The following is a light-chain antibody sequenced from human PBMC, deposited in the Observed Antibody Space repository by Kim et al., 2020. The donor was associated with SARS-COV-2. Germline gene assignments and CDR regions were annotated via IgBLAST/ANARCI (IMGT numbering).Light chain of an antibody. J-gene: IGKJ1*01. CDR2: AAS. CDR1: QVISSY. CDR3: QQLNSYPRT. V-gene: IGKV1-9*01. Sequence: ASVWNRVTITCRASQVISSYLAWYQQKPGKAPNLLIYAASTLQSGVPSRFSGSGSGTEFTLTISSLQPEDFATYYCQQLNSYPRTFGQGTKVDIK.